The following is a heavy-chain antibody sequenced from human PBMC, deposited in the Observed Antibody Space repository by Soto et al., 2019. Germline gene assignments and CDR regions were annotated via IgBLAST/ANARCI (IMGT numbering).Heavy chain of an antibody. J-gene: IGHJ4*02. CDR1: GYTFTSYA. Sequence: ASVKVSCKASGYTFTSYAMHWVRQAPGQRLEWIGWINAGNGNTKYSQKFQGRVTITRDTSASTAYMELSSLRSEDTAVYYCARVFAVAGHFDYWGQGTLFTVSS. V-gene: IGHV1-3*01. D-gene: IGHD6-19*01. CDR3: ARVFAVAGHFDY. CDR2: INAGNGNT.